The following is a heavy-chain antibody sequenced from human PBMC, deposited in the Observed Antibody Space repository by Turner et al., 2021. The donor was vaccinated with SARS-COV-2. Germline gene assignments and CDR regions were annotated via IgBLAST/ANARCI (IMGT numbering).Heavy chain of an antibody. J-gene: IGHJ2*01. CDR3: ARGGYCSSTSCSPYWYFDL. V-gene: IGHV1-8*03. D-gene: IGHD2-2*01. CDR2: MNPDSGNA. CDR1: GYTFTSYD. Sequence: QVQLVQSGAEVKKPGASVTVACKASGYTFTSYDINWVRQATGQGLEWRGWMNPDSGNAAYAQKFQGRVTITRNTSISTAYMELSSLRSEDTAVYYCARGGYCSSTSCSPYWYFDLWGRGTLVTVSS.